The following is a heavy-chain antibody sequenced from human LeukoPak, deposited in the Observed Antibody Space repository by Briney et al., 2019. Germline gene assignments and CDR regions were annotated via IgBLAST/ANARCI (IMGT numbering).Heavy chain of an antibody. J-gene: IGHJ4*02. CDR3: AGSSGYSYGYIDY. CDR2: ISSSGSTI. V-gene: IGHV3-11*04. D-gene: IGHD5-18*01. CDR1: GFTFSDYY. Sequence: GGSLRLSCAASGFTFSDYYMSWIRQAPGKGLEWVSYISSSGSTIYYADSVKGRFTISRDNAKNSLYLQMSSVRAEDTAVYYCAGSSGYSYGYIDYWGQGTLVTVSS.